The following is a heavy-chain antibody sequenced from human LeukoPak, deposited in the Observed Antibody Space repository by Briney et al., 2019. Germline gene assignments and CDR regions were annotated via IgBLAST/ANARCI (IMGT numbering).Heavy chain of an antibody. CDR3: ARADYGGNSDFHY. Sequence: GGSLKLSCAASGFTFSTYWTHWVRQAPGKGLVWVSRIRSDGSIAINADSVEGRFTVSRDNAKNTLYLQMNSLRVEDTAVYYCARADYGGNSDFHYWGLGILVTVSS. CDR1: GFTFSTYW. D-gene: IGHD4-23*01. J-gene: IGHJ4*02. V-gene: IGHV3-74*01. CDR2: IRSDGSIA.